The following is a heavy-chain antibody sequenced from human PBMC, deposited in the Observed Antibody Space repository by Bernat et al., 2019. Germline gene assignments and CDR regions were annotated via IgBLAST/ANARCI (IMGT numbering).Heavy chain of an antibody. J-gene: IGHJ4*02. CDR1: ALTFSTYN. D-gene: IGHD3-16*01. V-gene: IGHV3-48*01. CDR3: AGKDRGTSY. Sequence: EVQLVESGGGLVQPGGSLRLSCAASALTFSTYNFNWVRQAPGKGLEWLSYISSSGSTIYYAASVRVRFTISRYNAKSSLYLQINSLRAEDTAVYYCAGKDRGTSYWDQGPLVTVSS. CDR2: ISSSGSTI.